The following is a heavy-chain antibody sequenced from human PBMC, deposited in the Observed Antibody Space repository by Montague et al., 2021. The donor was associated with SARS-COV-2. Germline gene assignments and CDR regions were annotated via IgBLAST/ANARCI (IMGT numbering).Heavy chain of an antibody. J-gene: IGHJ4*02. CDR2: IYNGGSSR. Sequence: SLRLSCAASGFTFSSYAMSWVRQTPGKGLEWVALIYNGGSSRYYADSAKGRFTISRDNSKNTLFLQMNSLRADDTAVYYCAKGLGARDLYYLDSWGQGTLVTVSS. CDR1: GFTFSSYA. D-gene: IGHD3/OR15-3a*01. V-gene: IGHV3-23*03. CDR3: AKGLGARDLYYLDS.